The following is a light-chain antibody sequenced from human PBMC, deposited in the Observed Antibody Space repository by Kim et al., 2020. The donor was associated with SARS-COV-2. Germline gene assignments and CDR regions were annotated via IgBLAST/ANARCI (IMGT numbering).Light chain of an antibody. CDR1: QSVSSN. CDR3: QQYKTWPLT. J-gene: IGKJ4*01. Sequence: VSPGERATLSCRASQSVSSNLAWYQQKPGQPPRLLIYGASTRATGIPARFSGSASGTEFTHTISSLQSEDFSVYFCQQYKTWPLTFGGGTKVDIK. V-gene: IGKV3-15*01. CDR2: GAS.